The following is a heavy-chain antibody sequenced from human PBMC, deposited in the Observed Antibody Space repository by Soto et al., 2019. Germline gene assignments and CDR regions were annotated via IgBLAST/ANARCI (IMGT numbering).Heavy chain of an antibody. CDR1: GYTFTSYY. CDR2: INPSGGST. D-gene: IGHD3-3*01. CDR3: ARDTYYDFWSGYYYYYYGMDV. Sequence: ASVKVSCKASGYTFTSYYMHWVRQAPGQGLEWMGIINPSGGSTSYAQKFQGRVTMTRDTSTSTVYMELSSLRSEDTAVYYCARDTYYDFWSGYYYYYYGMDVWGQGTTVPVSS. V-gene: IGHV1-46*01. J-gene: IGHJ6*02.